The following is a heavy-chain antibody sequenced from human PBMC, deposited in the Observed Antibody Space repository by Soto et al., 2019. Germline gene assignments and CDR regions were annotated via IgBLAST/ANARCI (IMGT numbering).Heavy chain of an antibody. J-gene: IGHJ2*01. D-gene: IGHD6-19*01. CDR3: ARSPSGWDDWYFDL. V-gene: IGHV3-33*01. CDR2: IWYDGSNK. Sequence: QEQLVESGGGVVQPGRSLRLSCAASGFTFSSYGMHWVRQAPGKGMEWVAVIWYDGSNKYYVESVKGRFTISRDNSKNTLYLRMNSLRAEDTAVYYCARSPSGWDDWYFDLWGRGTLVTVSS. CDR1: GFTFSSYG.